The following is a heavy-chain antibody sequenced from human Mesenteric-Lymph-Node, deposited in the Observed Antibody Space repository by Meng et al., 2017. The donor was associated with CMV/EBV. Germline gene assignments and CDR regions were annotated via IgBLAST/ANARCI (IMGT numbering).Heavy chain of an antibody. V-gene: IGHV3-23*02. CDR1: GFTFSSFA. CDR3: AKKADSSGWYSDY. D-gene: IGHD6-19*01. Sequence: GESLKISCAASGFTFSSFAMSWVRQVPGKGLEWVSSITGSGDTPYYVDSVEGRFTISRDNSKNTLYLQMNSLRAEDTAVYYCAKKADSSGWYSDYWGQGTLVTVSS. J-gene: IGHJ4*02. CDR2: ITGSGDTP.